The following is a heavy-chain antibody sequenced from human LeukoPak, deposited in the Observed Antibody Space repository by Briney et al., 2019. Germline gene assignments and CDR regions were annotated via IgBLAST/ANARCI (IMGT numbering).Heavy chain of an antibody. V-gene: IGHV3-30*04. D-gene: IGHD1-26*01. CDR1: GFTFSSYA. CDR3: ARPRVGANSHYFDY. J-gene: IGHJ4*02. CDR2: ISYDGSNK. Sequence: PGGSLRLSCAASGFTFSSYAMHGARQAPGKGLEWVAVISYDGSNKYYADSVKGRFTISRDNSKNTLYLQMNSLRAEDTAVYYCARPRVGANSHYFDYWGQGTLVTVSS.